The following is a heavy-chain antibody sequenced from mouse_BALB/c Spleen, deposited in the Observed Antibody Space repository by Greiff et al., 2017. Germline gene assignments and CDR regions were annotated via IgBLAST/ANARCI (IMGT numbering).Heavy chain of an antibody. V-gene: IGHV5-6-5*01. D-gene: IGHD2-1*01. CDR2: ISSGGST. CDR3: ARALYYGNYNVYCDY. CDR1: GFTFSSYA. Sequence: EVQLVESGGGLVKPGGSLKLSCAASGFTFSSYAMSWVRQTPEKRLEWVASISSGGSTYYPDSVKGRFTISRDNARNILYLQMSSLRSEDTAMYYCARALYYGNYNVYCDYWGQGTTLTVSS. J-gene: IGHJ2*01.